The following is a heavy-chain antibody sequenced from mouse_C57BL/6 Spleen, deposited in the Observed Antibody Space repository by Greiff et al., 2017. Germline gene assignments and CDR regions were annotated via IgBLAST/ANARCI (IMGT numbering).Heavy chain of an antibody. J-gene: IGHJ3*01. CDR2: IDPSDSYT. D-gene: IGHD2-5*01. Sequence: QVQLQQPGAELVKPGASVKLSCKASGYTFTSYWMQWVKQRPGQGLEWIGEIDPSDSYTNYNQKFQGKATLTVDTSSSTAYMQLSSLTSEDSAVYYCARGAYYSNYGEFAYWGQGTLVTVSA. CDR1: GYTFTSYW. CDR3: ARGAYYSNYGEFAY. V-gene: IGHV1-50*01.